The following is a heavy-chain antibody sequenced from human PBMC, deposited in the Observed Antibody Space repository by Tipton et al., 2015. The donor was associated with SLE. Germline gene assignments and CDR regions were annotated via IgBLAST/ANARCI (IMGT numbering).Heavy chain of an antibody. V-gene: IGHV4-38-2*02. CDR3: GRDFGNVGRFDS. Sequence: TLSLTCTVSGDSISGYYWSWIRQPPGKGLEWIGIIYHTGTTNYNPSLQRRVAISVDTSKNQFSLKLKSMTAADTAVYYCGRDFGNVGRFDSWGQGTLVTVSS. J-gene: IGHJ5*01. CDR2: IYHTGTT. CDR1: GDSISGYY. D-gene: IGHD3-10*01.